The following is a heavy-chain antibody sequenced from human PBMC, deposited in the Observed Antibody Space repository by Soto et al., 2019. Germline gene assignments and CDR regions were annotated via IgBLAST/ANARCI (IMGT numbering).Heavy chain of an antibody. D-gene: IGHD3-16*01. V-gene: IGHV4-39*01. CDR3: ARHMNSNWIHP. CDR2: IYYRGST. CDR1: GGSISSSSYY. Sequence: SETLSLTCTVSGGSISSSSYYWGWIRQPPGKGQEWIGSIYYRGSTYYNPSLKSRVTISVDTSKNQFSLKLSSVTAADTAVYYCARHMNSNWIHPWGQATLVTMSS. J-gene: IGHJ5*02.